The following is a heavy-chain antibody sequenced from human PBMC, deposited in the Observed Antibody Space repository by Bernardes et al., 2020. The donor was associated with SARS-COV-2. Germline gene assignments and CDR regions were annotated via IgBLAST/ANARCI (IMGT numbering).Heavy chain of an antibody. Sequence: GRSLRLSCAASGFTFRSYAMSWVRQAPGPGLEWVSAISGSGGSTYYADSVKGRFTISRDNSKNTLYLQMNSLRAEDTAVYYCAKGIMWVPAGLTAFDIWGQGTMVTVSS. V-gene: IGHV3-23*01. CDR2: ISGSGGST. CDR1: GFTFRSYA. D-gene: IGHD2-2*01. J-gene: IGHJ3*02. CDR3: AKGIMWVPAGLTAFDI.